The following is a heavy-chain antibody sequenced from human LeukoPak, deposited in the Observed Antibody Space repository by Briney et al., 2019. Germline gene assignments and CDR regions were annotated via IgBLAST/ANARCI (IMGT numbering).Heavy chain of an antibody. CDR2: IYSGGST. CDR3: ARKWEL. CDR1: GFTFTDYY. D-gene: IGHD1-26*01. Sequence: GGSLRLSCAASGFTFTDYYMSWVRQAPGKGLEWVSVIYSGGSTYYADSVKGRFTISRDNSKNTLYLQMNSLRAEDTAVYYCARKWELWGQGTLVTVSS. J-gene: IGHJ4*02. V-gene: IGHV3-53*01.